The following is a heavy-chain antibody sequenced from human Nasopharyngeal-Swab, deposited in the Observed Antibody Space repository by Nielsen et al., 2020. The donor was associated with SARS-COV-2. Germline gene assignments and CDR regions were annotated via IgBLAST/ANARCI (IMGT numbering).Heavy chain of an antibody. CDR1: GFTFSSYW. CDR3: ARQTSNPYYYYYYMDV. Sequence: GGSLRLSCAASGFTFSSYWMSWVRQAPGKGLEWVANIKQDGSEKYYVDSVKGRFTISRDNAKNSLYLQMNSLRAGDTAVYYCARQTSNPYYYYYYMDVWGKGTTVTVSS. D-gene: IGHD4-11*01. V-gene: IGHV3-7*01. J-gene: IGHJ6*03. CDR2: IKQDGSEK.